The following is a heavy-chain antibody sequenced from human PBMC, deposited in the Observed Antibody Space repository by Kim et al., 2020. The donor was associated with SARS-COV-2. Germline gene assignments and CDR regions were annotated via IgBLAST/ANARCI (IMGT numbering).Heavy chain of an antibody. CDR2: MNTNNGNP. CDR3: ARAELKQWLGKAYY. V-gene: IGHV7-4-1*02. Sequence: ASVKVSCKASGYTFTNYAMNWVRQAPGQGLEWMGWMNTNNGNPTYAQGFTGRFVFSLDTSVNTTYLHISSLKTEDTAVYYCARAELKQWLGKAYYWGQGTLVTVSA. D-gene: IGHD6-19*01. CDR1: GYTFTNYA. J-gene: IGHJ4*02.